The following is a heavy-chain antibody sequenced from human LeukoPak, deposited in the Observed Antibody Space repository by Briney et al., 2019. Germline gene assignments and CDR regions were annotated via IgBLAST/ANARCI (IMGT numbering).Heavy chain of an antibody. CDR2: INHSGST. V-gene: IGHV4-34*01. CDR1: GGSFSGYY. J-gene: IGHJ5*02. D-gene: IGHD2-2*03. CDR3: ARGRPLWIFSDWFDP. Sequence: PSETLSLTCAVYGGSFSGYYWSWIRQPPGKGLEWIGEINHSGSTNYNPSLKSRVTISVDTSKNQFSLKLSSVTAADTAVYYCARGRPLWIFSDWFDPWGQGTLVTVSS.